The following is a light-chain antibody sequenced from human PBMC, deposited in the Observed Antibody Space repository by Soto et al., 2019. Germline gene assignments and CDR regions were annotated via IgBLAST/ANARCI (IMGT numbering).Light chain of an antibody. CDR1: QSISSN. CDR3: QQYNSWPRAT. Sequence: EIVLTQSPATLSSFPGYRFTLPCRASQSISSNLAWYQQKPGQAPRLLMFRTSSRATGFPARCSGSGSGTEFNLTISSLQAEDFGVYYCQQYNSWPRATFGGGTKVDIK. CDR2: RTS. V-gene: IGKV3-15*01. J-gene: IGKJ4*01.